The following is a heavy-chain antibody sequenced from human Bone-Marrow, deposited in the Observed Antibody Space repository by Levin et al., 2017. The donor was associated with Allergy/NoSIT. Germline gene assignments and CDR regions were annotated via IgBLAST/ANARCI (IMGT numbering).Heavy chain of an antibody. CDR3: ARTKYNWNGELDF. CDR2: MQTGGTT. J-gene: IGHJ4*02. D-gene: IGHD1-1*01. Sequence: GESLKISCVVSGFRVNDHYINWIRQAAGKGLEWVSVMQTGGTTYHADSVKDRFTISRDNSKNTVWLQMNNLRIEDTGVYYCARTKYNWNGELDFWGQGTAVTVSS. CDR1: GFRVNDHY. V-gene: IGHV3-66*01.